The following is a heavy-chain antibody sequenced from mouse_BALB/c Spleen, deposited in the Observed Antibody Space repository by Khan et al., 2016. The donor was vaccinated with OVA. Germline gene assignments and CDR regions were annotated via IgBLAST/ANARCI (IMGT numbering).Heavy chain of an antibody. CDR1: GYSITSGYG. J-gene: IGHJ2*01. D-gene: IGHD1-2*01. CDR2: ISYSGST. V-gene: IGHV3-2*02. CDR3: ARTARIKY. Sequence: EVKLLESGPGLVKPSQSLSLTCTVTGYSITSGYGWNWIRQFPGNKLEWMGYISYSGSTNYHPSLKSRISITRDTPKNQFFLQLNSVTTEDTATYYCARTARIKYWGQGTTLTVSS.